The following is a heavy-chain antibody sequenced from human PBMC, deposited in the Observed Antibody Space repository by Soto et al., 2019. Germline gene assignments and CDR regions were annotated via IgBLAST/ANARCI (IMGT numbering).Heavy chain of an antibody. CDR3: ARDLDIAAAGLDY. J-gene: IGHJ4*02. V-gene: IGHV5-51*01. CDR1: GYSFTSYW. CDR2: IYPGDSDT. Sequence: PGESLKISCKGSGYSFTSYWIGWVRQMPGKGQEWMGIIYPGDSDTRYSPSFQGQVTISADKSISTAYLQCSSLKASDTAMYYCARDLDIAAAGLDYWGQGTLVTVSS. D-gene: IGHD6-13*01.